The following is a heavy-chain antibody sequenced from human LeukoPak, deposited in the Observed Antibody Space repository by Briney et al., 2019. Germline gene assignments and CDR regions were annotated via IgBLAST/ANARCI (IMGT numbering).Heavy chain of an antibody. J-gene: IGHJ6*02. CDR3: ARDFIVVAKPPRYYYYYGMDV. CDR2: INAGNGNT. Sequence: ASVTVSCKASGYTFTSYAMHWVRQAPGQRLEWMGWINAGNGNTKYSQKFQGRVTITRDTSASTAYMELSSLRSEDTAVYYCARDFIVVAKPPRYYYYYGMDVWGQGTTVTVSS. V-gene: IGHV1-3*01. CDR1: GYTFTSYA. D-gene: IGHD2-15*01.